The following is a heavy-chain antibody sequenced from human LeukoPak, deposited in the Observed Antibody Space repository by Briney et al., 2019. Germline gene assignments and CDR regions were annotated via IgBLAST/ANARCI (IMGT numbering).Heavy chain of an antibody. J-gene: IGHJ5*02. CDR1: GFTFSSYG. Sequence: GGSLRLSCAASGFTFSSYGMPWVRQAPGKGLEWVAVISYDGSNKYYADSVKGRFTISRDNSKNTLYLQMNSLRAEDTAVYYCAKDRVYGSGEFDPWGQGTLVTVSS. D-gene: IGHD3-10*01. CDR2: ISYDGSNK. CDR3: AKDRVYGSGEFDP. V-gene: IGHV3-30*18.